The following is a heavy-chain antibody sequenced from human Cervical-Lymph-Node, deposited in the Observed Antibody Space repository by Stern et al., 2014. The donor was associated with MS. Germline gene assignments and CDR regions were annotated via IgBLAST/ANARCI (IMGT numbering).Heavy chain of an antibody. Sequence: ESGPAVVKPTQTLTLTCSFSGFSLSTNQMSVSWIRQSPGTALEWLALIDWDDDKWYSTSLKTRLTISKDTSKNQVVLTMTNMDPVDTATYYCARIRGDSNGLGAFDFWGQGTLVTVSA. CDR1: GFSLSTNQMS. CDR3: ARIRGDSNGLGAFDF. CDR2: IDWDDDK. J-gene: IGHJ4*02. D-gene: IGHD5-18*01. V-gene: IGHV2-70*01.